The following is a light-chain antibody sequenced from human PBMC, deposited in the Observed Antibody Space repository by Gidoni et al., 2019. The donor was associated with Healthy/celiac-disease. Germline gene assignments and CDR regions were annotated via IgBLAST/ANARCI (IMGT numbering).Light chain of an antibody. CDR1: KLGYQY. CDR2: QDS. J-gene: IGLJ1*01. CDR3: QAWDSSTYV. V-gene: IGLV3-1*01. Sequence: SYELPQPPSVSVSPGQTASIPCSGEKLGYQYAFWYQQTPGQSPVLVIYQDSKRPSGVPERFSGSNSGNTATLTISGTQAMDEADYYCQAWDSSTYVFGTGTKVTVL.